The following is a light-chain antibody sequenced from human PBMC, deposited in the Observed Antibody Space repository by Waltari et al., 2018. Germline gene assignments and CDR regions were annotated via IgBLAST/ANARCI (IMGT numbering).Light chain of an antibody. Sequence: DIVMTQSPDSLAVSLGARATINYKSSQSVLYNSNNKNYLAWYQQKPGQPPKLLIYWASTRQSGVPDRFSGGGSGTDFTLTISSLQAEDVAVYYCQQYYSSPRTFGQGTKVEIK. J-gene: IGKJ1*01. CDR2: WAS. V-gene: IGKV4-1*01. CDR3: QQYYSSPRT. CDR1: QSVLYNSNNKNY.